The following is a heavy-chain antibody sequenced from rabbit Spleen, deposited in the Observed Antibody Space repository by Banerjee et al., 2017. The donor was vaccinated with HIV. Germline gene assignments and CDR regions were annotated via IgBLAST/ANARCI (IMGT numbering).Heavy chain of an antibody. CDR3: ARDTSSSFSSYGMDL. CDR1: GFDFSSGYY. D-gene: IGHD1-1*01. Sequence: QEQLVESGGGLVQPGGSLKLSCKASGFDFSSGYYMCWVRQAPGKGLEWIGCIYTGSGAPYYASWAKGHFTISKTSSTTVTLQMTSLTAADTATYFCARDTSSSFSSYGMDLWGPGTLVTV. V-gene: IGHV1S45*01. J-gene: IGHJ6*01. CDR2: IYTGSGAP.